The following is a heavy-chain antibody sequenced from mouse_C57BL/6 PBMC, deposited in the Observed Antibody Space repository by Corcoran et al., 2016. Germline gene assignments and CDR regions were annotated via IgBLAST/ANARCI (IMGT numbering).Heavy chain of an antibody. CDR3: ARSGDGYPWFAY. J-gene: IGHJ3*01. CDR2: IYPGSGNT. D-gene: IGHD2-3*01. Sequence: QVQLKQSGAELVRPGASVKLSCKASGYTFPDYYINWVKQRPGQGLEWIARIYPGSGNTYYNEKFKGKATLTAEKSSSTAYMQLSSLTSEDSAVYFCARSGDGYPWFAYWGQGTLVTVSA. V-gene: IGHV1-76*01. CDR1: GYTFPDYY.